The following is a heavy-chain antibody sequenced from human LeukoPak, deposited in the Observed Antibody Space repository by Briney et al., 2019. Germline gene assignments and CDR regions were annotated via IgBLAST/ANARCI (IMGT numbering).Heavy chain of an antibody. CDR2: VNHSGST. J-gene: IGHJ5*02. CDR1: GGSFSGYY. D-gene: IGHD6-13*01. CDR3: ARVTGERNRRIAAAGTGRWFDP. V-gene: IGHV4-34*01. Sequence: SETLSLTCAVYGGSFSGYYWSWIRQPPGKGLEWIGEVNHSGSTNYNPSLKSRVTISVDTSKNQFSLKLSSVTAADTAVYYCARVTGERNRRIAAAGTGRWFDPWGQGTLVTVSS.